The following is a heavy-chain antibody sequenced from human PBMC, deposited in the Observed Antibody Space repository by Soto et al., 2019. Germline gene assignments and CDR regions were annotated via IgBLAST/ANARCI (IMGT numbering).Heavy chain of an antibody. Sequence: GGSLRLSCAASGFTFSSYWMSWVRQAPGKGLEWVANIKQDGSGKYYVDSVKGRFTISRDNAKNSLYLQMNSLRAEDTAVYYCARDGGSRPYYGMDVWGQGTTVTVSS. D-gene: IGHD1-26*01. CDR1: GFTFSSYW. V-gene: IGHV3-7*01. CDR2: IKQDGSGK. J-gene: IGHJ6*02. CDR3: ARDGGSRPYYGMDV.